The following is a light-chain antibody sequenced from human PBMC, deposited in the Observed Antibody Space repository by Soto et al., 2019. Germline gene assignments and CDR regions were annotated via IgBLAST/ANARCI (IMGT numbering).Light chain of an antibody. V-gene: IGLV1-47*02. CDR2: SNS. CDR1: SSNIGSNY. Sequence: QSVLTQPPSASGTPGQRVTISCSGSSSNIGSNYVYWYQQLPGTAPKLLIYSNSQRPSGVPDRFSGAKSGTSASLAISGLQSEDEANYYCATWDDGLSAYVFGTGTKVTVL. J-gene: IGLJ1*01. CDR3: ATWDDGLSAYV.